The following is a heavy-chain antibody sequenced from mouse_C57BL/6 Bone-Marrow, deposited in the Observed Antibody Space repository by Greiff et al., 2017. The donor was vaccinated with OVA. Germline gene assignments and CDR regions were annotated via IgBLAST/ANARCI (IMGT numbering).Heavy chain of an antibody. CDR3: ARHEGILRYWSPWFAY. D-gene: IGHD1-1*01. CDR1: GYTFTEYT. Sequence: QVQLQQSGAELVKPGASVKLSCKASGYTFTEYTIHWVKQRSGQGLEWIGWFYPGSGSIKYNEKFKDKATLTADKSSSTGYMELSRLTSEDSAVYVCARHEGILRYWSPWFAYWGQGTLVTVSA. CDR2: FYPGSGSI. V-gene: IGHV1-62-2*01. J-gene: IGHJ3*01.